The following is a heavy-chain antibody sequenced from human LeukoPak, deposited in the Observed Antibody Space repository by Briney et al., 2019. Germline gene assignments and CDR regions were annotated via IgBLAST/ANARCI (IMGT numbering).Heavy chain of an antibody. CDR3: ANLAWTGTGALDI. CDR2: ISYDGSNK. D-gene: IGHD3/OR15-3a*01. Sequence: GGSLRLSCAAAGFTFSSYGMLWVRQAPGKGLEWVAVISYDGSNKYYADSVKGRFTISRDNSKNTLYLQMNSLRAEDTAVYYCANLAWTGTGALDIWGQGTMVTVSS. CDR1: GFTFSSYG. V-gene: IGHV3-30*18. J-gene: IGHJ3*02.